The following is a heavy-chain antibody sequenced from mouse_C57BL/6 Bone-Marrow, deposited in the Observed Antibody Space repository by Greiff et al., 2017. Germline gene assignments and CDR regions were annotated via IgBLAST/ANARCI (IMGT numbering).Heavy chain of an antibody. CDR1: GYTFTDYY. CDR3: AREANWDYYFDY. D-gene: IGHD4-1*01. CDR2: INPNNGGT. J-gene: IGHJ2*01. V-gene: IGHV1-26*01. Sequence: EVQLQQSGPELVKPGASVKISCKASGYTFTDYYMNWVKQSPGKSLEWIGDINPNNGGTSYNQKFKGKATLTVDKSSSTAYMERRSLTSEDSAVYYCAREANWDYYFDYWGQGTTLTVSS.